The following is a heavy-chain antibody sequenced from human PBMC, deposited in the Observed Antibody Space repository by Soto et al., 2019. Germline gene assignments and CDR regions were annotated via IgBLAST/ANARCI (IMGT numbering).Heavy chain of an antibody. CDR3: GRGMPAGFTPYFDP. V-gene: IGHV4-59*02. CDR2: TSYTGNI. CDR1: GGSVTSYP. D-gene: IGHD2-15*01. J-gene: IGHJ5*02. Sequence: PAETLSLTCFASGGSVTSYPGSWIRQFPGKGLEWIAYTSYTGNINYYPSLQSRVTLSSNASKDQFFLKQTSMTAADTAVHYCGRGMPAGFTPYFDPWGPGTLVTVSS.